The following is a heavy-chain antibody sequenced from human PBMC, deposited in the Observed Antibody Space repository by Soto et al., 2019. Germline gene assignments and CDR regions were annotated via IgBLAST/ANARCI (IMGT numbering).Heavy chain of an antibody. CDR2: IIPNDGGT. CDR3: ARGAFGRSGNYLAGWFDP. J-gene: IGHJ5*02. V-gene: IGHV1-2*02. D-gene: IGHD3-22*01. CDR1: GYSFTDHY. Sequence: QVQLVQSGAEVKKPGASVKISCKASGYSFTDHYIHWIRQAPGQGLEWMGWIIPNDGGTKYEQKFQARINMTRDTSITTAYMAQSRMRSDDTDLYYCARGAFGRSGNYLAGWFDPWGQGTLVTVSS.